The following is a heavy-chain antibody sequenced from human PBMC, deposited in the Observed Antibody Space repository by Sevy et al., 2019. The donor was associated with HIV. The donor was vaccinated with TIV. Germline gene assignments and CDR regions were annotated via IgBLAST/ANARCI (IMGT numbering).Heavy chain of an antibody. CDR1: XGSISGSY. D-gene: IGHD6-13*01. V-gene: IGHV4-4*07. Sequence: SETLSLTCTVSXGSISGSYWSWIRQSAGKGLEWIGRIYPSGNTNYNPSLKSRVTMSVDTSKNHFSLKLTSVTAADTAAXYXAREDSSTWCFHFWGQGTLVTVSS. CDR2: IYPSGNT. CDR3: AREDSSTWCFHF. J-gene: IGHJ4*02.